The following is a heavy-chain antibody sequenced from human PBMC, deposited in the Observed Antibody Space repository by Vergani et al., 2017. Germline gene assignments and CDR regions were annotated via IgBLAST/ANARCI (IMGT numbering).Heavy chain of an antibody. CDR3: ARITPGTH. CDR1: GCSLSSYY. J-gene: IGHJ4*02. V-gene: IGHV4-59*01. Sequence: QVQLQESGPGLVKPSETLSLTCTVSGCSLSSYYWSWIRQPPGKGLEWIGYIYYSGSTNYNPSLKSRVTISVDTSKNQFSLKLSSVTAADTAVYYCARITPGTHWGQGTLVTVSS. CDR2: IYYSGST.